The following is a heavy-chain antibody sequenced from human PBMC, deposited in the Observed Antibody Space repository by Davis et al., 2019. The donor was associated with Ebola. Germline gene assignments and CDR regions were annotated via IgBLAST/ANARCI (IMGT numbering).Heavy chain of an antibody. CDR2: IYYSGST. Sequence: SETLSLTCTVSGGSISSGDYYWSWIRQPPGKGLEWIGYIYYSGSTYYNPSLKSRVTISVDTSKNQFSLKLSSVTAADTAVYYCARGGLWFGELSDTYFDYWGQGTLVTVSS. CDR3: ARGGLWFGELSDTYFDY. D-gene: IGHD3-10*01. CDR1: GGSISSGDYY. J-gene: IGHJ4*02. V-gene: IGHV4-30-4*01.